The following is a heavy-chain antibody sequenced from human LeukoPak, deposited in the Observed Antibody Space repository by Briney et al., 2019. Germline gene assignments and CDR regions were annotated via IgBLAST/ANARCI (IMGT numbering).Heavy chain of an antibody. CDR2: MYYTGST. CDR3: ARHRIQPPVLMDV. V-gene: IGHV4-39*01. J-gene: IGHJ6*02. D-gene: IGHD5-18*01. CDR1: GXSISSYY. Sequence: PSETLSLTCTVSGXSISSYYWGWIRQSPGKGLEWIAIMYYTGSTYYNPPLKSRVSISVDTSRNQFSLKLTSVTAADTAIYYCARHRIQPPVLMDVWGQGTTVTVSS.